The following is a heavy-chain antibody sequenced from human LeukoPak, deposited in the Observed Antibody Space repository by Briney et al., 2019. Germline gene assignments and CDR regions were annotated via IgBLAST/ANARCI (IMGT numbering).Heavy chain of an antibody. CDR2: IIPIFGTA. J-gene: IGHJ4*02. Sequence: SVKVSCKASGGTFSSYAISWVRQAPGQGLEWMGGIIPIFGTANYAQKFQGRVTITADESTSTAYMELSSLRSEDTAVYYCASTKWFDDSSGYYWTFDYWGQGTLVTVSA. CDR1: GGTFSSYA. CDR3: ASTKWFDDSSGYYWTFDY. V-gene: IGHV1-69*13. D-gene: IGHD3-22*01.